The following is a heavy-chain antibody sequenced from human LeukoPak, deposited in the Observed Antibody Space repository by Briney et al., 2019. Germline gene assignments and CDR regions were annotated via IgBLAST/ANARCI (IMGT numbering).Heavy chain of an antibody. CDR3: ARREYDFWSGFLDY. J-gene: IGHJ4*02. CDR1: GGSISSSSYY. Sequence: SETLSLTCTVSGGSISSSSYYWGWIRQPPGKGLEWIGSIYYSGSTYYNPSLMSRVTISVDTSKNQFSLKLSSVTAADTAVYYCARREYDFWSGFLDYWGQGTLVTVSS. V-gene: IGHV4-39*01. CDR2: IYYSGST. D-gene: IGHD3-3*01.